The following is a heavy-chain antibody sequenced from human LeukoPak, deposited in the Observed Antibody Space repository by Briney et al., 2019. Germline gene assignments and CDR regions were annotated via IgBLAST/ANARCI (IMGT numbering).Heavy chain of an antibody. Sequence: GGSLRLSCAASGFTFSSYAMHWVRQAPGKGLEWVAVISYDGSNKYYADSVKGRFTISRDNSKNTLYLQMNSLRAEDTAVYYCARGGAPRYYDSSGYYYYDAFDIWGQGTMVTVSS. CDR2: ISYDGSNK. D-gene: IGHD3-22*01. V-gene: IGHV3-30*04. CDR1: GFTFSSYA. CDR3: ARGGAPRYYDSSGYYYYDAFDI. J-gene: IGHJ3*02.